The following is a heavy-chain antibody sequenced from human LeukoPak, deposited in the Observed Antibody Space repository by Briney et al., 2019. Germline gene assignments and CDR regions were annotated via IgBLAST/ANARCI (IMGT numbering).Heavy chain of an antibody. CDR2: IYYSGST. D-gene: IGHD3-10*01. CDR1: GGSISSYY. CDR3: ARFYYYGSGSYYSLASGYFQH. V-gene: IGHV4-59*01. J-gene: IGHJ1*01. Sequence: SETLSLTCTVSGGSISSYYWSWIRQPPGKGLEWIGYIYYSGSTNYNPSLKSRVTISVDTSKNQFSLKLSSVTAADTAVYYCARFYYYGSGSYYSLASGYFQHWGQGTLVTVSS.